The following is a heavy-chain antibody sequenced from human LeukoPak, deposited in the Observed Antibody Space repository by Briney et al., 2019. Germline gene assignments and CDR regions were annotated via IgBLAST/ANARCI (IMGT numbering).Heavy chain of an antibody. Sequence: KPSETLSLICTVSGGSISSYYWSWIRQPPGKGLEWRGSIYHSGSTYYNPSLKSRVTISVDTSKNQFSLKLSSVTAADTAVYYCARQEYDFWSGYYIDYFDYWGQGTLVTVSS. CDR3: ARQEYDFWSGYYIDYFDY. J-gene: IGHJ4*02. V-gene: IGHV4-59*08. D-gene: IGHD3-3*01. CDR1: GGSISSYY. CDR2: IYHSGST.